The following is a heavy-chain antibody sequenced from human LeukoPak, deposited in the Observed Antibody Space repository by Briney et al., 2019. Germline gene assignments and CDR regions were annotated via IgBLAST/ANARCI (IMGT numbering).Heavy chain of an antibody. CDR3: AREDNWGYDYVPLFDY. Sequence: SQTLSLTCAISGDSVSSNSAAWNWIRQSPSRGLEWLGRTYYRSKWYNDYAVSVKSRITINPDTSKNQFSLQLNSVTPEDTAVYYRAREDNWGYDYVPLFDYWGQGTLVTVSS. J-gene: IGHJ4*02. D-gene: IGHD5-12*01. V-gene: IGHV6-1*01. CDR2: TYYRSKWYN. CDR1: GDSVSSNSAA.